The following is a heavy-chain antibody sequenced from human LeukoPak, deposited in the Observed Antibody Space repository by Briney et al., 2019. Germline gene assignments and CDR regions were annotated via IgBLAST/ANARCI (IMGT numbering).Heavy chain of an antibody. Sequence: GGSLRLSCAAPGFTFSNFAMSWVRQAPGKGLEWVSSISGSGISTYYADSLKGRFTISRDNFKNTLFLQLNSLRAEDTAVYYCAKDLRGYDMDFDYWGQGTLVTVSS. CDR1: GFTFSNFA. J-gene: IGHJ4*02. D-gene: IGHD5-12*01. V-gene: IGHV3-23*01. CDR2: ISGSGIST. CDR3: AKDLRGYDMDFDY.